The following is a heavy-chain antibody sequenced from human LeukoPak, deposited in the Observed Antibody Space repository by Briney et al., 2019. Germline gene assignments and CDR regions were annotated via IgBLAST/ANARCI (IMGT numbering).Heavy chain of an antibody. V-gene: IGHV4-4*02. D-gene: IGHD1-26*01. CDR3: ASSIVGATSS. Sequence: SETLSLTCSVSIGSISSSKWWSWVRQPPGKGLEWIGSIYYSGSTYYNPSLKSRVTISVDTSKNQFSLKLSSVTAADTAVYYCASSIVGATSSWGQGTMVTVSS. CDR2: IYYSGST. CDR1: IGSISSSKW. J-gene: IGHJ3*01.